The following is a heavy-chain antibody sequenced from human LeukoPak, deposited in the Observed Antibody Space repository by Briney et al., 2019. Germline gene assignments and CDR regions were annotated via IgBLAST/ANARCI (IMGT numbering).Heavy chain of an antibody. CDR3: ARDVNYAFDY. D-gene: IGHD3-16*01. CDR2: ISANSGNT. Sequence: GAAVKVSCKPSGYSFTRNGISWVRQAPGQGLVWMAWISANSGNTNYAQNFQDRVTLTTDTSTSTAYMELRSLRSDDTAVYYCARDVNYAFDYWGQGTLVTVSS. V-gene: IGHV1-18*01. CDR1: GYSFTRNG. J-gene: IGHJ4*02.